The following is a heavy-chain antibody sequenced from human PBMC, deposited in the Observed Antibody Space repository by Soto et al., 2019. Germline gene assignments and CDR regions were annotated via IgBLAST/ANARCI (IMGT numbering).Heavy chain of an antibody. CDR1: GFTFSSYA. Sequence: VQLLESGGGLVQPGGSLRLSCAASGFTFSSYAMSWVRQAPGKGLEWVAAISYDGSNKYYVDSVRGRFTISRDNSKNTVYLQMNSLRAEDTAVYYCAKPYSGSPPKNFDYWGQGTLVTVSS. D-gene: IGHD1-26*01. V-gene: IGHV3-30*18. J-gene: IGHJ4*01. CDR3: AKPYSGSPPKNFDY. CDR2: ISYDGSNK.